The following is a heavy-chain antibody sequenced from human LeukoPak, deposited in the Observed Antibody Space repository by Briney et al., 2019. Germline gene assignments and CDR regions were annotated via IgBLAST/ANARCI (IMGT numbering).Heavy chain of an antibody. Sequence: GGSLRLSCAASGFTFSSYAMTWVRQAPGKGLDWVSAIFGSGATYYADSVRGRFTISRDNSKNTLYLQMNNLRAEDTALYYCAKGRGPAATHPDYWGQGPWSPSPQ. CDR3: AKGRGPAATHPDY. CDR2: IFGSGAT. D-gene: IGHD6-25*01. CDR1: GFTFSSYA. J-gene: IGHJ4*02. V-gene: IGHV3-23*01.